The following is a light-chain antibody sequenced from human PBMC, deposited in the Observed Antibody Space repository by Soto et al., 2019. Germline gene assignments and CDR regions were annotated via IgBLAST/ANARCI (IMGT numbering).Light chain of an antibody. J-gene: IGKJ4*01. V-gene: IGKV3-15*01. Sequence: EIVMTQSPATLSVSPGGRATLSCRASQSVRSNLAWYQQKPGQAPRLLIYGASTRATGFPARFSGSGSGTEFTLTISSLQSEDFAVYYCQHYGGSPLTFGGGTKVDIK. CDR3: QHYGGSPLT. CDR2: GAS. CDR1: QSVRSN.